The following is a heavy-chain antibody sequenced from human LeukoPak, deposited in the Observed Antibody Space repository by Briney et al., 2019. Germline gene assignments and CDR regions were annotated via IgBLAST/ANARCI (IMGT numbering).Heavy chain of an antibody. CDR3: ARDSIVLMVYAIRYFDY. D-gene: IGHD2-8*01. Sequence: GGSLRLSCAASGFIFSNYWMTWVRHAPGKGLEWVATIKQDGGEKYYVDSVKGRFTISRDNAKNSLYLQMNSLRAEDTAVYYCARDSIVLMVYAIRYFDYWGQGTLVTVSS. V-gene: IGHV3-7*01. CDR1: GFIFSNYW. J-gene: IGHJ4*02. CDR2: IKQDGGEK.